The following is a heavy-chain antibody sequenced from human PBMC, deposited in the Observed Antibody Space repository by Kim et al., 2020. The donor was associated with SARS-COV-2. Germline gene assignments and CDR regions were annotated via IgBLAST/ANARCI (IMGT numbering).Heavy chain of an antibody. D-gene: IGHD6-25*01. CDR1: GFPFNYAW. V-gene: IGHV3-15*01. CDR2: VKSKKDGGTA. J-gene: IGHJ6*02. CDR3: HRGGFGMDV. Sequence: GGSLRLSCAASGFPFNYAWMTWVRQAPGKGLEWVGRVKSKKDGGTAEYAAPVKGRFTISRDDSKTRLYLQMNSLKTDDTAIYYCHRGGFGMDVWGQGTTVTVS.